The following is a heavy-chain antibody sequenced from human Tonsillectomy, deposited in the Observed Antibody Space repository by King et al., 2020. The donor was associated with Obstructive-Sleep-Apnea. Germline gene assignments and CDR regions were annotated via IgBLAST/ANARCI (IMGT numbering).Heavy chain of an antibody. V-gene: IGHV1-2*02. CDR2: INPNSGGT. CDR1: GYTFTGYY. CDR3: ATDAAADLHRRSNYFDY. J-gene: IGHJ4*02. D-gene: IGHD6-13*01. Sequence: VQLVESGAEVKKPGASVKVSCKASGYTFTGYYLHWVRQAPGQGLEWMGWINPNSGGTDYAQKFQGGVTMTRATSINTAYMELSRLRSDDTAVYYCATDAAADLHRRSNYFDYWGQGTLVTVSS.